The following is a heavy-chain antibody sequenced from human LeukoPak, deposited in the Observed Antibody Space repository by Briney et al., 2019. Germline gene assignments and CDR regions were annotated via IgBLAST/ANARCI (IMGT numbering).Heavy chain of an antibody. CDR1: GFTFSSYW. J-gene: IGHJ5*02. V-gene: IGHV3-7*01. D-gene: IGHD2-2*01. Sequence: PGGSLGLSCAASGFTFSSYWMSWVRQAPGKGLEWVANIKQDGSEKYYVDSVKGRFTISRDNAKNSLYLQMNSLRAEDTAVYYCARDDYCSSTSCYSWRTDNWFDPWGQGTLVTVSS. CDR3: ARDDYCSSTSCYSWRTDNWFDP. CDR2: IKQDGSEK.